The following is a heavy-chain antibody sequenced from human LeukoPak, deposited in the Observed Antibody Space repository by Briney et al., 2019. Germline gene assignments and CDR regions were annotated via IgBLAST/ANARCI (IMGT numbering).Heavy chain of an antibody. J-gene: IGHJ4*02. CDR3: ARDRGIAAREFDY. CDR1: GGTFSSYA. V-gene: IGHV1-69*05. D-gene: IGHD6-6*01. Sequence: ASVKVSCKASGGTFSSYAISWVRQAPGQGLEWMGGIIPIFGTANYAQKFQGRVTITTDESTSTAYMELSSLRSEDTAVCYCARDRGIAAREFDYWGQGTLVTVSS. CDR2: IIPIFGTA.